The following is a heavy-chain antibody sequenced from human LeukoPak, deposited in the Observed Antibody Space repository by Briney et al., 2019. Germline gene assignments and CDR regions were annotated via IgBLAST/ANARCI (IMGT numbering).Heavy chain of an antibody. J-gene: IGHJ4*02. CDR3: ARDRSDGSGYYGYYFDY. Sequence: SETLSLTCTVSGGSISSSSYYWSWIRQPPGKGLEWIGYIYYSGSTNCNPSLKSRVTISVDTSKNQFSLKLSSVTAADTAVYYCARDRSDGSGYYGYYFDYWGQGTLVSVSS. CDR2: IYYSGST. D-gene: IGHD3-22*01. CDR1: GGSISSSSYY. V-gene: IGHV4-61*01.